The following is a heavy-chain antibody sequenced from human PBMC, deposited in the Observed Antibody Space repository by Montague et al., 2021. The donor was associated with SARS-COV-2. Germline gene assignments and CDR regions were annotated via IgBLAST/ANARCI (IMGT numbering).Heavy chain of an antibody. CDR1: GGSISSSSYY. CDR3: ARAIGSMYSSGWYYYYYGMDV. J-gene: IGHJ6*02. Sequence: SETLSLTCTVSGGSISSSSYYWGWIRQPPGKGLEWIGSIYYSGSTYYNPSLKSRVTISVDTSKNQFSLELSSVTAADTAVYYCARAIGSMYSSGWYYYYYGMDVWGQGTTVTVSS. V-gene: IGHV4-39*07. CDR2: IYYSGST. D-gene: IGHD6-19*01.